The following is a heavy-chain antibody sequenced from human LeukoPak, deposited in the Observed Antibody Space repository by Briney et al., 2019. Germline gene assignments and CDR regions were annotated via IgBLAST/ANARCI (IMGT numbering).Heavy chain of an antibody. V-gene: IGHV3-30*04. Sequence: GGSLRLSCAASGFTFGSYAMHWVRQAPGKGLEWVAVISYDGSNKYYADSVKGRFTISRDNSKNTLYLQMNSLRAEDTAVYYCASHPPSVDTAMAYPVWGQGTLVTVSS. J-gene: IGHJ4*02. CDR1: GFTFGSYA. CDR3: ASHPPSVDTAMAYPV. D-gene: IGHD5-18*01. CDR2: ISYDGSNK.